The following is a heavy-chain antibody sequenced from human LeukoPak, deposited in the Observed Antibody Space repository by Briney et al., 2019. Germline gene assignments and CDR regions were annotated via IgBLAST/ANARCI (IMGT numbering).Heavy chain of an antibody. CDR2: IEYDGSRE. J-gene: IGHJ4*02. CDR3: AKDHCTVTNCFAGFDY. CDR1: GFIFSKHG. Sequence: PGGSLRLSCATSGFIFSKHGMHWVRQAPGKGLEWVAFIEYDGSREYVDSVKGRFTVSRDNSENTLYLQMNSLRVEDTAIYYCAKDHCTVTNCFAGFDYWGQGTLVTVSS. D-gene: IGHD2-2*01. V-gene: IGHV3-30*02.